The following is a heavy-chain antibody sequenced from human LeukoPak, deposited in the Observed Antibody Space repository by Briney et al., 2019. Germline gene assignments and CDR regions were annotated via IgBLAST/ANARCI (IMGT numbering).Heavy chain of an antibody. CDR3: ARGTDYDILTGSHYGDY. J-gene: IGHJ4*02. D-gene: IGHD3-9*01. CDR2: INHSGST. Sequence: SETLSLTCAVYGGSFSGYYWSWIRQPPGKGLDWIGEINHSGSTNYNPSLKSRVTISVDTSKNQFSLKLSSVTAADTAVYYCARGTDYDILTGSHYGDYWGQGTLVTVSS. V-gene: IGHV4-34*01. CDR1: GGSFSGYY.